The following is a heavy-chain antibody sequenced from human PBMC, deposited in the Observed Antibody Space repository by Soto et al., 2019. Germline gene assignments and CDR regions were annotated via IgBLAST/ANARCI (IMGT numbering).Heavy chain of an antibody. D-gene: IGHD2-21*01. CDR1: GGTFSSDG. CDR3: ARDRKFCGSVTGFSPAGY. Sequence: VQLVQSGAEVKKPGSSVKVSCQASGGTFSSDGISWVRQASGQGLEWMGRIIPFLGIRNYAQRFRGRVTITADMSTNTAYMELSGLRSEDTAVYYGARDRKFCGSVTGFSPAGYWGQGTLVTVSS. J-gene: IGHJ4*02. V-gene: IGHV1-69*04. CDR2: IIPFLGIR.